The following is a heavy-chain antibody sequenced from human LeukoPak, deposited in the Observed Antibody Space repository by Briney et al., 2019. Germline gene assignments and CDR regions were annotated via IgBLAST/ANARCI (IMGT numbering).Heavy chain of an antibody. Sequence: GGSLRLSCAASGFTVSSNYMSWVRQAPGKGLEWVSVIYSGGSTYYADSVKGRFTISRHNSKNTLYLQMNSLRAEDTAVYYCARSPPRYSSGWYSKGPHDAFDIWGQGTMVTVSS. CDR3: ARSPPRYSSGWYSKGPHDAFDI. D-gene: IGHD6-19*01. CDR2: IYSGGST. J-gene: IGHJ3*02. V-gene: IGHV3-53*04. CDR1: GFTVSSNY.